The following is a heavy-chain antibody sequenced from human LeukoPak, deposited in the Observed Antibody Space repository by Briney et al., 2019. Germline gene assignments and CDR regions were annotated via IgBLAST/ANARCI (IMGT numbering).Heavy chain of an antibody. CDR2: ITGSGSST. CDR3: AKDRDSSGWYDY. D-gene: IGHD6-13*01. Sequence: GGSLRLSCAASGFTFSSYAMSWVRQAPGKGLEWVSAITGSGSSTYYASSVKGRFTISRANSKNTLYLQMNSLRAEDTAVYHCAKDRDSSGWYDYWGQGTLVTVSS. J-gene: IGHJ4*02. CDR1: GFTFSSYA. V-gene: IGHV3-23*01.